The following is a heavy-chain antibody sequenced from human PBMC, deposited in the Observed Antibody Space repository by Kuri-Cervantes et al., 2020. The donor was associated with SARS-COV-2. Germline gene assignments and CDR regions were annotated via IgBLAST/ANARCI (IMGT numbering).Heavy chain of an antibody. J-gene: IGHJ3*02. CDR2: VRGKANNYAT. V-gene: IGHV3-73*01. Sequence: GESLKISCAASGFTFSNAWMSWVRQAPGKGLEWVGRVRGKANNYATAYAASVKGRFTISRDDSKNMAYLRMNSLKTEDTAVYYCARIGLEWLFDAFDIWGQGTMVTVSS. CDR1: GFTFSNAW. D-gene: IGHD3-3*01. CDR3: ARIGLEWLFDAFDI.